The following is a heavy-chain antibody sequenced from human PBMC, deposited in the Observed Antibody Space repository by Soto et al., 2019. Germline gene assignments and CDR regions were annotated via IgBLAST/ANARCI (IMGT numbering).Heavy chain of an antibody. CDR1: GXXXXXXA. V-gene: IGHV3-23*01. CDR3: AKDVRFGELDY. Sequence: EVQLLESGGGLVXPGGSLXLSXAXSGXXXXXXAMXXVRQAPGKGLEWVSAISGSGGSTYYADSVKGRFTISRDNSKNTLYLQMNSLRAEDTAVYYCAKDVRFGELDYWGQGTLVTVSS. D-gene: IGHD3-10*01. CDR2: ISGSGGST. J-gene: IGHJ4*02.